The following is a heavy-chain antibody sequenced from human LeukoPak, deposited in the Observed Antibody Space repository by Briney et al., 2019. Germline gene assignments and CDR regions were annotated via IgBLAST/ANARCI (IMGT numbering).Heavy chain of an antibody. CDR1: RFTFSSYG. D-gene: IGHD5-12*01. CDR3: AKDGLVPYYYGMDV. V-gene: IGHV3-30*18. Sequence: PGGSLRLSCAASRFTFSSYGMHWVRQAPGKGLEWVAVISYDGSNKYYADSVKGRFTISRDNSKNTLSLQMNSLRVEDTAVYYCAKDGLVPYYYGMDVWGQGTTVTVSS. CDR2: ISYDGSNK. J-gene: IGHJ6*02.